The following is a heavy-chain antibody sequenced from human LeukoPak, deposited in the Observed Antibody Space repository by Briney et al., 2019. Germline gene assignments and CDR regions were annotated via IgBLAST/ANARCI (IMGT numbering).Heavy chain of an antibody. D-gene: IGHD3-16*01. J-gene: IGHJ3*02. CDR3: ARSMITFGGAGDAFDI. CDR2: IYYSGST. CDR1: GGSFSSSSYY. Sequence: SETLSLTCTVSGGSFSSSSYYWGWIRQPPGKGLEWIGSIYYSGSTYYNPSLKSRVTISVDTPKNQFSLKLSSVTAADTAVYYCARSMITFGGAGDAFDIWGQGTMVTVSS. V-gene: IGHV4-39*07.